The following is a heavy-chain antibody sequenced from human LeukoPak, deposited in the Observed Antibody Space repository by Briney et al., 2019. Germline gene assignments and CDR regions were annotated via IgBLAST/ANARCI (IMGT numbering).Heavy chain of an antibody. CDR3: ARDSVIAAAGTCFDY. CDR1: GFTFSSYD. Sequence: PGGSLRLSCAASGFTFSSYDMHWVRQAPGKGLEWVAFIWSDGSNKYYADSVKGRFTISRDNAKNTLYLQMNSLRAEDTAVYYCARDSVIAAAGTCFDYWGQGTLVTVSS. V-gene: IGHV3-33*01. CDR2: IWSDGSNK. D-gene: IGHD6-13*01. J-gene: IGHJ4*02.